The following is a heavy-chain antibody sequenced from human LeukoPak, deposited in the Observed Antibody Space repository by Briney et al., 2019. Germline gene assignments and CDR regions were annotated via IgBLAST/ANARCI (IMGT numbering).Heavy chain of an antibody. CDR1: GGSFSGYY. Sequence: SETLSLTCAVYGGSFSGYYWSWIRQPPGKGLEWIGEINHSGSTNYNPSLKSRVTISVDTSKNQFSLKLSSVTAADTAVYYCARGNGFWSTYYYGMDVWGQGTTVTVSS. V-gene: IGHV4-34*01. J-gene: IGHJ6*02. CDR3: ARGNGFWSTYYYGMDV. CDR2: INHSGST. D-gene: IGHD3-3*01.